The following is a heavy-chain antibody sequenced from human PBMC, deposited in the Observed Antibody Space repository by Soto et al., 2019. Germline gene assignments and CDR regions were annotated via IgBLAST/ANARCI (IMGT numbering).Heavy chain of an antibody. V-gene: IGHV3-33*01. CDR1: GFTFSSYG. CDR2: IWFDGSNK. Sequence: QVQLVESGGGVVQPGRSLRLSCAASGFTFSSYGMHWVRQAPGKGLDWVAVIWFDGSNKYYADSVKGRCTISRDNAKNSLSQPMNTLRAEDTALYYCERASEPFDYWGQGTLVTVAP. CDR3: ERASEPFDY. J-gene: IGHJ4*02.